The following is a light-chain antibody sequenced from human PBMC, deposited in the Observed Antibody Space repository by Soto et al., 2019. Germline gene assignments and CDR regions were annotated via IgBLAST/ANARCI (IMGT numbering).Light chain of an antibody. V-gene: IGLV1-44*01. CDR1: SSNIGSNT. CDR2: SNN. J-gene: IGLJ7*01. CDR3: AAWDDSLNGV. Sequence: QSVLTQPPSASGTPGQRVTISCSGSSSNIGSNTVNWYQQLPGTAPKLLIYSNNQRPSGVPDRFSGSKSGTSASLAISGLQSEDEADYYCAAWDDSLNGVFGGGTQRPSS.